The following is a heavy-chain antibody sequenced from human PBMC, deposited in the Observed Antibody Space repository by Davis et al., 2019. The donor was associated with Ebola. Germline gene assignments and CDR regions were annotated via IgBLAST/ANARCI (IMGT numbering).Heavy chain of an antibody. J-gene: IGHJ6*03. V-gene: IGHV3-21*01. CDR2: ISSDSSYK. Sequence: GESLKISCAASGLTFNGYSMNWVRQAPGNVLFFLSSISSDSSYKYYADSVKGRFTISRDNAKKSLYLQMNSLRAEDTAIYYCARDPSSTSGDPRQPMDVWGKGTTVTVSS. CDR3: ARDPSSTSGDPRQPMDV. CDR1: GLTFNGYS. D-gene: IGHD2-2*01.